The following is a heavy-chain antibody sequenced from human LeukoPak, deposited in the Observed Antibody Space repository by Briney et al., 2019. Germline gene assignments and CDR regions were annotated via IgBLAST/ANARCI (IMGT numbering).Heavy chain of an antibody. CDR2: INPNSGGT. CDR1: GYTFTGYY. J-gene: IGHJ2*01. D-gene: IGHD5-24*01. CDR3: ARAVRERWLQFSWYFDL. V-gene: IGHV1-2*02. Sequence: ASVKVSCKASGYTFTGYYMHWVRQAPGQGLEWMGWINPNSGGTNYAQKFQGRVTMTRDTSISTAYMELSRLRSDDTAVYYCARAVRERWLQFSWYFDLWGRGTLVTVSS.